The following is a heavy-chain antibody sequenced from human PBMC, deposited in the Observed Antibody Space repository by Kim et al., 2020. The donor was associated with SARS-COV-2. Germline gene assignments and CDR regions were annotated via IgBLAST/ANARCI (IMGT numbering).Heavy chain of an antibody. CDR1: GYRFTGYY. D-gene: IGHD1-20*01. Sequence: ASVKVSCKASGYRFTGYYVHWVRQAPGEGFVWLGRINPSSGGTKYAERFQGRLTITGDTSITTVYMELSGLTSDDTAVYFCARNNHGDLWGQGSLITVSS. V-gene: IGHV1-2*06. J-gene: IGHJ4*02. CDR3: ARNNHGDL. CDR2: INPSSGGT.